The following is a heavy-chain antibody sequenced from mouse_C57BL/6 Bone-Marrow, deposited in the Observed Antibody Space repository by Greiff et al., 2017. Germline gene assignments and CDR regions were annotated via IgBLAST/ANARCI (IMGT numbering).Heavy chain of an antibody. J-gene: IGHJ2*01. Sequence: VQLQQSGAELVKPGASVKLSCKASGYTFTEYTINWVKQRSGQGLEWIGWFYPGSGSIKYNEKFKDKATLTADKSSSTVYMELSRVTSEDSGVNCCARHEYLTGTGDYFDYWGQGTTLTVSS. CDR1: GYTFTEYT. D-gene: IGHD4-1*01. CDR3: ARHEYLTGTGDYFDY. V-gene: IGHV1-62-2*01. CDR2: FYPGSGSI.